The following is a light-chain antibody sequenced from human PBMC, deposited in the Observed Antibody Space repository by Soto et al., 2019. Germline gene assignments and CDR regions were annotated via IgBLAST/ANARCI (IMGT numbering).Light chain of an antibody. V-gene: IGKV1-9*01. CDR2: AAT. J-gene: IGKJ4*01. Sequence: IPLTQSPSSLSASVGDRVTITCRASQDISSFLAWYQQKPGKAPNLLIYAATSLQSGVPSSFSGSGSGTEFTLTISSLQPEDFATYYCQQLALYPSTFGGGTKGE. CDR1: QDISSF. CDR3: QQLALYPST.